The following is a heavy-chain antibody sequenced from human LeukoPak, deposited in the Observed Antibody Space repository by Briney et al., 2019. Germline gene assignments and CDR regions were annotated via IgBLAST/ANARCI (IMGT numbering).Heavy chain of an antibody. Sequence: ASVKVSCKASGYTFTSYGISWVRQAPGQGLEWMGWISAYNGNTNYAQKLQGRVTMTTDTSTSTAYMELRSLRSDDTAVYYCASGICSGGSCSLGYWGQGTLVIVSS. D-gene: IGHD2-15*01. CDR3: ASGICSGGSCSLGY. V-gene: IGHV1-18*01. CDR1: GYTFTSYG. CDR2: ISAYNGNT. J-gene: IGHJ4*02.